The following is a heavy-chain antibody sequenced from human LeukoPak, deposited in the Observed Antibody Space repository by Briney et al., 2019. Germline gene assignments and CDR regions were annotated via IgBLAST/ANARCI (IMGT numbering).Heavy chain of an antibody. J-gene: IGHJ2*01. CDR3: AREDYNDSGWYFDL. CDR2: INSDGSRT. Sequence: GGSLRLSCAASGFTFSNSHMTWVRQAPGKGLEWVSRINSDGSRTSYADSVKGRFTISRDNAKNTLYLQMNSLRAEDTAVFFCAREDYNDSGWYFDLWGRGTLVTVSS. CDR1: GFTFSNSH. V-gene: IGHV3-74*01. D-gene: IGHD3-22*01.